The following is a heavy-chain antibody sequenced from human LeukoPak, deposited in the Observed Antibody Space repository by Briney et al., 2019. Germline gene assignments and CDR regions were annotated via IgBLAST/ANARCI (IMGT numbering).Heavy chain of an antibody. CDR2: ISGSAGST. J-gene: IGHJ4*02. D-gene: IGHD2-2*02. CDR1: GFTFSSYA. Sequence: GGSLRLSCVTSGFTFSSYAMGWVRQAPGKGLEWVSGISGSAGSTYYADSVKGRFTISRDNSKNTLYLQMNSLRAEDTAVYYCSRGRYCSSNSCYIDYWGQGTLVTVSS. V-gene: IGHV3-23*01. CDR3: SRGRYCSSNSCYIDY.